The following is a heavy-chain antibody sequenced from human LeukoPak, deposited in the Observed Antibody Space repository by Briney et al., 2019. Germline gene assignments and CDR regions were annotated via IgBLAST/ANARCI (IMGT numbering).Heavy chain of an antibody. Sequence: ASVKVSCKASGYTFTSYGISWVRQAPGQGLEWMRWISAYNGNTNYAQKLQGRVTMTTDTSTSRAYMELRSLLSDDTAVYYCARGERYFAAFDIWGQGTMVTVSS. CDR2: ISAYNGNT. V-gene: IGHV1-18*01. J-gene: IGHJ3*02. CDR1: GYTFTSYG. D-gene: IGHD3-9*01. CDR3: ARGERYFAAFDI.